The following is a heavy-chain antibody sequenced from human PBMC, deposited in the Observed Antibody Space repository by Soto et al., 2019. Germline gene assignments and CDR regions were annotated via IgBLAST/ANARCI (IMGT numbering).Heavy chain of an antibody. J-gene: IGHJ6*03. CDR3: ARLVRARYCSSTSWRGPAYYYYMDV. Sequence: SETLSLTCAVYGESFSGYYWSWIRQPPGKGLEWIGEINHSGSTNYNPSLKSRVTISVDTSKNQFSLKLSSVTAADTAVYYCARLVRARYCSSTSWRGPAYYYYMDVWGKGTTITV. CDR1: GESFSGYY. D-gene: IGHD2-2*01. V-gene: IGHV4-34*01. CDR2: INHSGST.